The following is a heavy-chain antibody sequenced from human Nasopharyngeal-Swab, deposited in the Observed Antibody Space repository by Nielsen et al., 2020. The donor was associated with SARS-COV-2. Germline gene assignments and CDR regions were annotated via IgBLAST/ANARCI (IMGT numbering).Heavy chain of an antibody. Sequence: GESLKISCAASGFTFSSYSMNWVRQAPGKGLEWVSSISSSSSYLYYADSVKGRFTISRDNAKNSLYLQMNSLRAEDTAVYYCARDGAYSSGWRDYWGQGTLVTVSS. V-gene: IGHV3-21*01. CDR3: ARDGAYSSGWRDY. J-gene: IGHJ4*02. D-gene: IGHD6-19*01. CDR1: GFTFSSYS. CDR2: ISSSSSYL.